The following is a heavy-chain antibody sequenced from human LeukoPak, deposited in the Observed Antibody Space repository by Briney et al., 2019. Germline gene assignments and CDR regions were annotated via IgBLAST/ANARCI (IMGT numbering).Heavy chain of an antibody. CDR1: GYTFTSYG. CDR3: ARDKGWLLIYYYYGMDV. D-gene: IGHD3-9*01. V-gene: IGHV1-18*01. Sequence: ASVKVSCKASGYTFTSYGISWVRQAPGQGLEWMGWISAYNGNTNYAQKLQGRVTMTTDTSTSTAYMELRSLRSDDTAVYYCARDKGWLLIYYYYGMDVWGQGTTVTVSS. J-gene: IGHJ6*02. CDR2: ISAYNGNT.